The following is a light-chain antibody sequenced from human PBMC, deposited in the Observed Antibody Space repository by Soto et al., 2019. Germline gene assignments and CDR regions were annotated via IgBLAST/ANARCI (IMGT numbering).Light chain of an antibody. Sequence: DIVLTQSPATLSLSPGQTATLSCRASQSVSSSLAWYQQKAGQAPRLLIYEGSNRATGIPTRFSGSGSGTDFTLTISGLEPEDFAVYYCQQRNNWPWTFGQGTKVDIK. CDR3: QQRNNWPWT. V-gene: IGKV3-11*01. CDR2: EGS. CDR1: QSVSSS. J-gene: IGKJ1*01.